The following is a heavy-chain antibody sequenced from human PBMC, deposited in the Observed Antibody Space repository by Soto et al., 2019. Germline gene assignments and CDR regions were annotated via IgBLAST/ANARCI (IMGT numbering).Heavy chain of an antibody. Sequence: EVQLVESGGGLVQPGGSLRLSCAASGFSFSNSEMNWIRQAPGKGLEWVSHMTGSGSVIYYADSVKGRFTISRDNAKNSLYLQLNSLRAEDTALYYCARSGGDYRPFDSWGQGTLVTVSS. J-gene: IGHJ4*02. CDR2: MTGSGSVI. CDR3: ARSGGDYRPFDS. V-gene: IGHV3-48*03. CDR1: GFSFSNSE. D-gene: IGHD2-21*01.